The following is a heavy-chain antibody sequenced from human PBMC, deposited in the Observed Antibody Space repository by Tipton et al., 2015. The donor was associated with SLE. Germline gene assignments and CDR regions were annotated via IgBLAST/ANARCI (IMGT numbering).Heavy chain of an antibody. V-gene: IGHV4-59*12. J-gene: IGHJ4*02. CDR1: GASISSFY. CDR3: ARAEQQREPFDY. CDR2: LYYTGST. D-gene: IGHD6-13*01. Sequence: TLSLTCTVSGASISSFYWSWIRQPPGKGLEWIGYLYYTGSTTYNPSLKSRATTLVDTSKNQFSLKLSSVTAADTAVYYCARAEQQREPFDYWGQGTLVTVSS.